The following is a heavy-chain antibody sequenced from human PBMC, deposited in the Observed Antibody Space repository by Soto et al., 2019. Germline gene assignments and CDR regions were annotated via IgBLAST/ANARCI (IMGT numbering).Heavy chain of an antibody. J-gene: IGHJ4*02. Sequence: QVQLVQSGAEVKKPGSSVKVSCKASGGTFSSYAISWVRQSPGQGLEWMGGIIPIFGTANYAQKFQGRVTITADESTSTAYMELSRLRSEDTAVYYCARGYYDSSGYYYDPPYFDYWGQGNLVTVSS. CDR1: GGTFSSYA. CDR3: ARGYYDSSGYYYDPPYFDY. D-gene: IGHD3-22*01. V-gene: IGHV1-69*01. CDR2: IIPIFGTA.